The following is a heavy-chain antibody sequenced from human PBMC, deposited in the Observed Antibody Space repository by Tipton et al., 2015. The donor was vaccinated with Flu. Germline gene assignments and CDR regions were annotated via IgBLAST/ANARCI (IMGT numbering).Heavy chain of an antibody. Sequence: TLSLTCAVYGGSFSDYYWTWIRQPPGKGLEWIGEINQSGSTNYNPSLKSRVTISVDTSKNQFSLKLSSVTAADTAVYYCARFGELSDWGQGTLVTVSS. J-gene: IGHJ4*02. CDR1: GGSFSDYY. CDR2: INQSGST. V-gene: IGHV4-34*01. D-gene: IGHD3-10*01. CDR3: ARFGELSD.